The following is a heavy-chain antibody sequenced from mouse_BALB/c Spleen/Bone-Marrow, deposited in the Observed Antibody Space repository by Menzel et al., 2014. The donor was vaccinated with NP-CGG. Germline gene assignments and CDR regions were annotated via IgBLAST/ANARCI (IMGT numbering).Heavy chain of an antibody. Sequence: EVQLQESGGGLVQPGGSLKLSCAASGFDFSRYWMSWVRQAPGKGLEWIGEINPDSSTINYTPSLKDNFIISRDNAKNTQYLQMSKVRSEDTAIYYCASLNYYGNLFVWGAGTTVTVSS. J-gene: IGHJ1*01. D-gene: IGHD1-1*01. V-gene: IGHV4-1*02. CDR3: ASLNYYGNLFV. CDR1: GFDFSRYW. CDR2: INPDSSTI.